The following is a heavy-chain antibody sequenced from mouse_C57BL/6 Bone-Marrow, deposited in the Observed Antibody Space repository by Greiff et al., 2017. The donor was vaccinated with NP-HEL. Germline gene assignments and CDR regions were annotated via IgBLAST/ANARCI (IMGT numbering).Heavy chain of an antibody. CDR3: TRRRGMGLRAWFAY. CDR1: GYTFTDYE. V-gene: IGHV1-15*01. D-gene: IGHD2-4*01. J-gene: IGHJ3*01. Sequence: LQESGAELVRPGASVTLSCKASGYTFTDYEMHWVKQTPVHGLEWIGAIDPETGGTAYNQKFKGKAILTADKSSSTAYMELRSLTSEDSAVYYCTRRRGMGLRAWFAYWGQGTLVTVSA. CDR2: IDPETGGT.